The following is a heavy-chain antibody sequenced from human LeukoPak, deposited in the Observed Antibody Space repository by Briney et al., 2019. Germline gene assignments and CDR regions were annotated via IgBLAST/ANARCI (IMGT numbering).Heavy chain of an antibody. Sequence: ASVKVSCKVSGYTLTELSMHWVRQAPGKGLEWMGGFDPEDGETIYAQKFQGRVTMTEDTSTGTAYMELSSLRSEDTAVYYCATRGIRWFGELPYYYYYMDVWGKGTTVTVSS. V-gene: IGHV1-24*01. CDR3: ATRGIRWFGELPYYYYYMDV. CDR2: FDPEDGET. J-gene: IGHJ6*03. D-gene: IGHD3-10*01. CDR1: GYTLTELS.